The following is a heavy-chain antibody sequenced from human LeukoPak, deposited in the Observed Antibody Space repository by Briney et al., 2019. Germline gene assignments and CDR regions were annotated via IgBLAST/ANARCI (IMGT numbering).Heavy chain of an antibody. CDR2: ISYDGSNK. CDR3: ARAAWKRQGLYYFDY. CDR1: GFTFSSYA. J-gene: IGHJ4*02. D-gene: IGHD1-1*01. Sequence: GGSLRLSCAASGFTFSSYAMHWVRQAPGKGLEWVAVISYDGSNKYYADSVKGRFTISRDNSKNTLYLQMNSLRAEDTAVYYCARAAWKRQGLYYFDYWGQGTLVTVSS. V-gene: IGHV3-30-3*01.